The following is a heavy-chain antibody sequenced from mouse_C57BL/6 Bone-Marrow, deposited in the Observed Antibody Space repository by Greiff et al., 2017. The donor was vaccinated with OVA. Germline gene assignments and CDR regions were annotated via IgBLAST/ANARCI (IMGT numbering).Heavy chain of an antibody. J-gene: IGHJ3*01. D-gene: IGHD1-1*01. V-gene: IGHV1-81*01. Sequence: QVHVKQSGAELARPGASVKLSCKASGYTFTSYGISWVKQRTGQGLEWIGEIYPRSGNTYYNEKFKGKATLTADKSSSTAYMQLRSLTSEDSAVYFCARGGYYGSSLAYWGQGTLVTVSA. CDR1: GYTFTSYG. CDR2: IYPRSGNT. CDR3: ARGGYYGSSLAY.